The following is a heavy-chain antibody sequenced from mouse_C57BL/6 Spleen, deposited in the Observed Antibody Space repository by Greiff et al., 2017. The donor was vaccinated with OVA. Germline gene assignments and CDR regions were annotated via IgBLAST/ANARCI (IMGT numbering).Heavy chain of an antibody. CDR3: AREYSTNWYFDV. D-gene: IGHD2-5*01. V-gene: IGHV3-1*01. J-gene: IGHJ1*03. CDR2: ISYSGST. Sequence: EVKVVESGPGMVKPSQSLSLTCTVTGYSITSGYDWHWIRHFPGNKLEWMGYISYSGSTNYNPSLKSRISITHDTSKNHFFLKLNSVTTEDTATYYCAREYSTNWYFDVWGTGTTVTVSS. CDR1: GYSITSGYD.